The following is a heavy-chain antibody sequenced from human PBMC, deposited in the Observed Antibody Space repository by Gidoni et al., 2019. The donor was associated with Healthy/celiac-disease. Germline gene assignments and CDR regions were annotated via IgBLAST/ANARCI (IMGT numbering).Heavy chain of an antibody. CDR1: GFTFSSYA. J-gene: IGHJ6*03. D-gene: IGHD2-2*02. CDR2: ISYDGSNK. CDR3: ASDCSSTSCYTTYYYYYYMDV. Sequence: QVQLVESGGGVVQPGRSLRLSCAASGFTFSSYAMHWVRQAPGKGLEWVAVISYDGSNKYYADSVKGRFTISRDNSKNTLYLQMNSLRAEDTAVYYCASDCSSTSCYTTYYYYYYMDVWGKGTTVTVSS. V-gene: IGHV3-30-3*01.